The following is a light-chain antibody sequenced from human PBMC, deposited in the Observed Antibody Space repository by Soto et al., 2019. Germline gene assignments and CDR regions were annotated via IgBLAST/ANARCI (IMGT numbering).Light chain of an antibody. CDR3: SSYTSSSTYV. J-gene: IGLJ1*01. CDR2: DVG. V-gene: IGLV2-14*01. Sequence: QSVLTQPASVSGSPGQSITISCTGTSTDIGRYNYVSWYQQHPGKAPKLMIYDVGNRPSGVSNRFSGSKSGNTASLTISGLQAEDEADYYCSSYTSSSTYVFGTGTKVTVL. CDR1: STDIGRYNY.